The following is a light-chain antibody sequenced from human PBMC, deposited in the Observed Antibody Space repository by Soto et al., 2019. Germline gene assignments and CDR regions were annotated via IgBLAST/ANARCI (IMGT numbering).Light chain of an antibody. J-gene: IGLJ1*01. CDR3: SSYTGSTNYV. CDR1: SSDVGIYNY. V-gene: IGLV2-14*01. CDR2: QVT. Sequence: QSSLTHPASVSGSPGQSITISCTGTSSDVGIYNYVSWYQQHPGKAPKLMICQVTNRPSGVSNRFSGSKSGNTASLTISGLQAEDEADYYCSSYTGSTNYVFGTGTKVTVL.